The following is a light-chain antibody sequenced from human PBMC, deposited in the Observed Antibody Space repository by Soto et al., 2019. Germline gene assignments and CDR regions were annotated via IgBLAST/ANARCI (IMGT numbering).Light chain of an antibody. CDR2: DVS. J-gene: IGKJ4*01. CDR1: QSVTSF. Sequence: EIVLTQSPVTLSLSPGERATLSCRASQSVTSFLAWYQQKPGQAPRLLIYDVSHRATGIPARFSGSGSGTDFSLTISSLEPEDFAVYYCQRRSNWPLTFGGGTKVEIK. CDR3: QRRSNWPLT. V-gene: IGKV3-11*01.